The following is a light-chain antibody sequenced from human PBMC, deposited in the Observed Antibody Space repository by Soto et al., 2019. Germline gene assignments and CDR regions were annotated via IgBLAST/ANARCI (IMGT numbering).Light chain of an antibody. CDR2: EVS. CDR3: SSYTSISSLGV. CDR1: SSDIGIYKY. Sequence: QSVLTQPAPVSGSPGQSIAISCTGSSSDIGIYKYVSWYQQHPGKAPKLIIFEVSNRPSGVSDRFSGSKSGNRASLTISGLQAEDEADYYCSSYTSISSLGVFGTGTKVTVL. V-gene: IGLV2-14*01. J-gene: IGLJ1*01.